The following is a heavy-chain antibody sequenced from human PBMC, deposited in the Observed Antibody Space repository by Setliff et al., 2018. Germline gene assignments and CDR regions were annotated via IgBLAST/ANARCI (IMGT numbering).Heavy chain of an antibody. CDR3: ARHGDASFYYDILTGHSPPYYFDY. V-gene: IGHV1-18*01. CDR1: RGTFSSYG. D-gene: IGHD3-9*01. CDR2: ISGFNGNT. Sequence: ASVKVSCKASRGTFSSYGITWVRQAPGQGLEWMGWISGFNGNTKYAQKVQGRVSMTTDTSTSTAYMELRSLRSDDTAVYYCARHGDASFYYDILTGHSPPYYFDYWGQGTLVTVSS. J-gene: IGHJ4*02.